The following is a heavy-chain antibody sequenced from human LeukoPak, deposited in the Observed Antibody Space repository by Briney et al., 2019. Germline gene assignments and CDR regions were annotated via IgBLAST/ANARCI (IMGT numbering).Heavy chain of an antibody. V-gene: IGHV4-34*01. J-gene: IGHJ4*02. CDR3: ARAPEYSSSSGRLDY. CDR2: INHSGST. CDR1: GGSFSGYY. D-gene: IGHD6-6*01. Sequence: SETLSLTCAVYGGSFSGYYWSWIRQPPGKGLEWIGEINHSGSTNYNPSLKSRVTISVDTSKNQFSLKLSSVTAADTAVYYCARAPEYSSSSGRLDYWGQGTLVTVSS.